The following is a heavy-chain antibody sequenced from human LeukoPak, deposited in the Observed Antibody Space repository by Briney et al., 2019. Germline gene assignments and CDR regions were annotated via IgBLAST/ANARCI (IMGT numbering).Heavy chain of an antibody. CDR3: ARGDYHGSGSYLFDY. J-gene: IGHJ4*02. CDR1: GYSIRSGYY. D-gene: IGHD3-10*01. V-gene: IGHV4-38-2*02. Sequence: SETLSLTCTVSGYSIRSGYYWGWIRQPPGKGLEWIGSIYHSGRTYYNPSLKSRVTISVDTSKNQFSLKLSSVTAADTAVYYCARGDYHGSGSYLFDYWGQGILVTVSS. CDR2: IYHSGRT.